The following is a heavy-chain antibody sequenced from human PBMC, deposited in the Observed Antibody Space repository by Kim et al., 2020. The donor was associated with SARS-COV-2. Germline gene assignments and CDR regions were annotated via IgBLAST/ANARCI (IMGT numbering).Heavy chain of an antibody. Sequence: GGSLRLSCAASGFTFSSYAMSWVRQAPGKGLEWVSAISGSGGSTYYADSVKGRFTISRDNSKNTLYLQMNSLRAEDTAVYYCAKVLRFLEWLPPGYYYMDVWGKGTTVTVSS. J-gene: IGHJ6*03. CDR1: GFTFSSYA. CDR3: AKVLRFLEWLPPGYYYMDV. CDR2: ISGSGGST. D-gene: IGHD3-3*01. V-gene: IGHV3-23*01.